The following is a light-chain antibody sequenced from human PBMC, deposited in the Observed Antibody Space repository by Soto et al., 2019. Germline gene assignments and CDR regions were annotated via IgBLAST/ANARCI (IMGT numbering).Light chain of an antibody. CDR2: GNS. V-gene: IGLV1-40*01. Sequence: QPVLTQPPSVSGAPGQRVTISCTGCSSNIGAGYDVHWYQQLPGTAPKLLIYGNSNRPSGVPDRFSGSKSGTSASLAITGLQAEDEADYYCQSYDSSLSAVVFGGGTKLTVL. CDR1: SSNIGAGYD. J-gene: IGLJ2*01. CDR3: QSYDSSLSAVV.